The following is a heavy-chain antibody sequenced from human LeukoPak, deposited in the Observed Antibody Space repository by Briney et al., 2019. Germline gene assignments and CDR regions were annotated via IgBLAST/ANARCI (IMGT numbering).Heavy chain of an antibody. CDR1: SGSISSGDYY. J-gene: IGHJ4*02. CDR2: ISSRGTT. CDR3: AGVGNGGYGGFDY. D-gene: IGHD5-12*01. Sequence: SETLSLTCTVSSGSISSGDYYWSWIRQPPGKGLEWIGYISSRGTTYYNPSLRSRITISVDSSKSQFSLNLSSVTASDTAVYYCAGVGNGGYGGFDYWGQGTLVTVSS. V-gene: IGHV4-30-4*01.